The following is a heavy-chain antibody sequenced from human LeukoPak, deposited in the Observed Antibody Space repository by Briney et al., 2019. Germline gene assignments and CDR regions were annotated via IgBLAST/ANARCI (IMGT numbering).Heavy chain of an antibody. Sequence: GASVKVSCKASGYTFTSYGISWVRQAPGQGLEWMGRIIPILGIANYAQKFQGRVTITADKSTSTAYMELSSLRSEDTAVYYCARVSYYDSSGYDYYYYGMDVWGQGTTVTVSS. CDR1: GYTFTSYG. J-gene: IGHJ6*02. V-gene: IGHV1-69*04. D-gene: IGHD3-22*01. CDR2: IIPILGIA. CDR3: ARVSYYDSSGYDYYYYGMDV.